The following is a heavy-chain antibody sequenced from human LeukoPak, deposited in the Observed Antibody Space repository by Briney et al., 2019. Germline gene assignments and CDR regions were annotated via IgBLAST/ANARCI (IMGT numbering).Heavy chain of an antibody. V-gene: IGHV4-34*01. CDR2: INHSGST. CDR1: GGSFSGYY. Sequence: SETLSLTCAVYGGSFSGYYWSWIRQPPGKGLEWIGEINHSGSTNYNPSLKSRVTISVDTSKNQFSLNLSSVTAADTAVYYCARVGENWFDPWGQGTLVTVSS. CDR3: ARVGENWFDP. J-gene: IGHJ5*02.